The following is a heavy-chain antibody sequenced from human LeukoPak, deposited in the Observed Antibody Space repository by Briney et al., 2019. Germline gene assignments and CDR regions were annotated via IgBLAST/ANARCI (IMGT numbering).Heavy chain of an antibody. CDR2: IKQDGSEK. Sequence: GGSLRLSCAASEFTFSNYWMSWVRQAPGKGLEWVANIKQDGSEKNYVDSVKGRFTISRDNAKNSLFLQMNSLRAKDTAVYYCARDLAYSSSSPMDYWGQGTLVTVSS. CDR3: ARDLAYSSSSPMDY. V-gene: IGHV3-7*03. J-gene: IGHJ4*02. D-gene: IGHD6-6*01. CDR1: EFTFSNYW.